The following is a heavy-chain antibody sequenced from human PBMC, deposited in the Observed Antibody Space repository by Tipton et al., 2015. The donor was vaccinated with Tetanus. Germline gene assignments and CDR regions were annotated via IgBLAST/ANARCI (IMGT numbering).Heavy chain of an antibody. CDR1: GGAFSGHY. V-gene: IGHV4-34*01. Sequence: TLSLTCAVYGGAFSGHYWTWIRQAPGKGLEWIGEIHPSGSTNYNASLRGRVTMSVDLTRKHVFLRMTSVTAADTAVNYCARSIAAASVWPFDYWGQGTQVTVSS. D-gene: IGHD2-2*01. CDR2: IHPSGST. CDR3: ARSIAAASVWPFDY. J-gene: IGHJ4*02.